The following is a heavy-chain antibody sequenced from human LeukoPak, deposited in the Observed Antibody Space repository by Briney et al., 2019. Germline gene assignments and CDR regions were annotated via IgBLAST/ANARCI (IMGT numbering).Heavy chain of an antibody. J-gene: IGHJ3*02. CDR3: ARDVGASAPDAFDI. D-gene: IGHD1-26*01. V-gene: IGHV3-21*01. CDR1: GFTFSTYN. Sequence: RGSLRLSCAASGFTFSTYNMNWVRQAPGKGLEWVSSISSSSNYIYYADSVKGRFTISRDNAKNSLYLQMNSLRAEDTDVYYCARDVGASAPDAFDIWGQGTTVTVSS. CDR2: ISSSSNYI.